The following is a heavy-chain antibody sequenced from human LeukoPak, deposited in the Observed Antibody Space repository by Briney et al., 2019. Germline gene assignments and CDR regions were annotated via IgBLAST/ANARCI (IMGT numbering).Heavy chain of an antibody. CDR1: GVSISSDGYY. CDR3: ARDLSGYASFDY. D-gene: IGHD5-12*01. Sequence: PSQTLSLTCTVSGVSISSDGYYWHWLRQHPGKGLEWIAYIYHSGGTYQNPSLRSRVAMSVDTSKNQFSLKLTSVTAADTAVYYCARDLSGYASFDYWGQGTLVTVSS. CDR2: IYHSGGT. J-gene: IGHJ4*02. V-gene: IGHV4-31*03.